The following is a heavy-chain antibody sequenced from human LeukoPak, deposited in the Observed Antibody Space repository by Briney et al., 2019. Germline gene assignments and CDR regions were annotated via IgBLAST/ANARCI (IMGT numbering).Heavy chain of an antibody. CDR2: INHSGST. Sequence: SETLSLTCAVYGGSFSGYYWSWIRQPPGKGLEWIGEINHSGSTNYNPSLKSRVTMSVDTSKNQFSLKLSSVTAADTAVYYCARRVFGWLRQGNLDYWGQGTLVTVSS. CDR3: ARRVFGWLRQGNLDY. D-gene: IGHD5-12*01. J-gene: IGHJ4*02. CDR1: GGSFSGYY. V-gene: IGHV4-34*01.